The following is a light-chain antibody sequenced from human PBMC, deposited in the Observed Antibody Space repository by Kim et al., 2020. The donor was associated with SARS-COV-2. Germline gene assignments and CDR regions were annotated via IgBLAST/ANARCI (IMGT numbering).Light chain of an antibody. Sequence: SYELTQPSSVSVSPGQTARITCSGDVLTKKYARWFQQKPGQAPMVVIYKNTERPSGIPERFSGSSSGTTVTLTISGAQVEEEADYYCYSAADNNLVFGGGTQLTVL. CDR1: VLTKKY. V-gene: IGLV3-27*01. CDR3: YSAADNNLV. CDR2: KNT. J-gene: IGLJ3*02.